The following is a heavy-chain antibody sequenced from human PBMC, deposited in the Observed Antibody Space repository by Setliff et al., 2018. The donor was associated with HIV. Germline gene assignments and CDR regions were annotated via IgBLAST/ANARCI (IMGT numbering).Heavy chain of an antibody. CDR1: GYTFTGYY. Sequence: ASVKVSCKASGYTFTGYYVHWVRQAPGQGLEWMGWINPNSGDIKHAEKFQGRVTITADTSTDTSDMELSSLRSEDTAVYYCATAGAYYYGSGSYHASGYWGQGTLVTVSS. D-gene: IGHD3-10*01. J-gene: IGHJ4*02. CDR3: ATAGAYYYGSGSYHASGY. V-gene: IGHV1-2*02. CDR2: INPNSGDI.